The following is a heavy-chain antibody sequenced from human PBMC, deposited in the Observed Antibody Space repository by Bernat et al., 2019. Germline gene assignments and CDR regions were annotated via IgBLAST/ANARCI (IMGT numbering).Heavy chain of an antibody. CDR1: GYSFTSYW. D-gene: IGHD2-2*01. J-gene: IGHJ5*02. V-gene: IGHV5-51*01. Sequence: EVQLVQSGAEVKKPGESLKISCKGSGYSFTSYWIGWVRQMPGKGLEWMGIIYPGDSDTRYSPSFQGQVSISADKSISTAYLQWSSLKASDTAVYYCARRYCSSTSCSQYNWFDPWGQGTLVTVSS. CDR2: IYPGDSDT. CDR3: ARRYCSSTSCSQYNWFDP.